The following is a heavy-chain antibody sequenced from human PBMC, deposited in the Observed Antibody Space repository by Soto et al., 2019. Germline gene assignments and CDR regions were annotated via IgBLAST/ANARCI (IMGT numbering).Heavy chain of an antibody. Sequence: EVQLVESGGGLVQPGGSLRLSCAASGFTLSTYWMHWVRQAPVKGLVWVSSIKSDGSTTSYADSVKGRFSISRDNAKNTLYLQMNSLTAEHTAVYYCTRAAVAAHFDLWGQGTLVTVSS. CDR2: IKSDGSTT. CDR1: GFTLSTYW. D-gene: IGHD6-19*01. J-gene: IGHJ4*02. V-gene: IGHV3-74*01. CDR3: TRAAVAAHFDL.